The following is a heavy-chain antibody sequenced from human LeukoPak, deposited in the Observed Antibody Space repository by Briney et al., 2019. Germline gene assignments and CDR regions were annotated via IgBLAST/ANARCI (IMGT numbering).Heavy chain of an antibody. CDR3: ARGSIYSGSYFDP. J-gene: IGHJ5*02. Sequence: GGSLRLSCAVSGFIFSSYSLNWVRRAPGKGLEWVSYISSSGSTTYYADSVKGRFAISRDNAENLLYLQMNSLRDEDTAMYYCARGSIYSGSYFDPWGQGTLVTVSS. D-gene: IGHD1-26*01. CDR2: ISSSGSTT. V-gene: IGHV3-48*02. CDR1: GFIFSSYS.